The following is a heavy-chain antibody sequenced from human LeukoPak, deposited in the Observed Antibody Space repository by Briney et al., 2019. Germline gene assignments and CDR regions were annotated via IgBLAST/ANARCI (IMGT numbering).Heavy chain of an antibody. CDR2: IIPILGIA. D-gene: IGHD3-9*01. Sequence: ASVKVSCKASGGTFSSYAISWVRQAPGPGLESMGRIIPILGIANYAQKIQGRVTITADKSTSTAYMELSSLRSEDTAVYYCARLNYDILTGYYPAVDYWGQGTLVTVSS. V-gene: IGHV1-69*04. CDR1: GGTFSSYA. J-gene: IGHJ4*02. CDR3: ARLNYDILTGYYPAVDY.